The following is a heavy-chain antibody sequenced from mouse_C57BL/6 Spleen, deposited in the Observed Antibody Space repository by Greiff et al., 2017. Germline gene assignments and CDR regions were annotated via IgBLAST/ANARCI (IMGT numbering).Heavy chain of an antibody. Sequence: EVKLVESGPGLVKPSQSLSLSCSVTGYSITSGYYWNWIRQFPGNKLEWMGYISYDGSTNYNPSLKNRSSITRDTSKNQFFLKLNSVTTEDTATYYGARNYYGSSYGYFDVWGTGTTVTVSS. CDR2: ISYDGST. CDR1: GYSITSGYY. V-gene: IGHV3-6*01. J-gene: IGHJ1*03. CDR3: ARNYYGSSYGYFDV. D-gene: IGHD1-1*01.